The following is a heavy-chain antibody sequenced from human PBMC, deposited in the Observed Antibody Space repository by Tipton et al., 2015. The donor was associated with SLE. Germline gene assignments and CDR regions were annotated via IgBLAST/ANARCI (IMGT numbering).Heavy chain of an antibody. V-gene: IGHV4-61*05. D-gene: IGHD2-8*01. CDR1: GDSFISSGFF. CDR2: VYDIEFT. Sequence: LRLSCTFSGDSFISSGFFWGWIRQAPGKELEWIGYVYDIEFTNYNPPLKSRVTISLDTSKNQFSLKMISVTAADTAVYYCARRYGTSFDYWDQGTLVTVSS. CDR3: ARRYGTSFDY. J-gene: IGHJ4*02.